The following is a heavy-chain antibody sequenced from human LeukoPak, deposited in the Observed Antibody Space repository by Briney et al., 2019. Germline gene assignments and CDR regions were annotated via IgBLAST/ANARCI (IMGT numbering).Heavy chain of an antibody. D-gene: IGHD2-2*01. Sequence: GESLKISCKGSGYSFTNYWIAWVRQMPGKGLEWMGIIYPGDSDTRYSPSFQGQVTISADKSISTAYLQWSSLKASDTAKFYCARLCSSSAAGPPFDYWGQGTLVTVSS. CDR2: IYPGDSDT. CDR1: GYSFTNYW. V-gene: IGHV5-51*01. CDR3: ARLCSSSAAGPPFDY. J-gene: IGHJ4*02.